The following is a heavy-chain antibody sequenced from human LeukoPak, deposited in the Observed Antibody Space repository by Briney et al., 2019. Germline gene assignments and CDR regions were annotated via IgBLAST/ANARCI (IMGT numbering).Heavy chain of an antibody. CDR3: ARSELGYNYHYMDV. Sequence: HPGGSLRLSCEVSGFIVNSNYMSWVRQAPGKGLEWVSAISGSGGSTYYADSVKGRFTISRDNSKNTLYLQMNSLRAEDTAVYYCARSELGYNYHYMDVWGKGTTVTISS. D-gene: IGHD3-10*01. CDR1: GFIVNSNY. V-gene: IGHV3-23*01. CDR2: ISGSGGST. J-gene: IGHJ6*03.